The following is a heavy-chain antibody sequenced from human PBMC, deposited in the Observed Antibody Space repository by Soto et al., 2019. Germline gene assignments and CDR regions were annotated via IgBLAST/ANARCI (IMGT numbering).Heavy chain of an antibody. CDR1: GYTFTGYF. Sequence: QVQLVQSGAEVKKLGASVKVSCMASGYTFTGYFMHWVRQAPGQGLEWMGWINPNSGGTSYAQKFQGRVTMTRDTSISTAYMELTRLRSDDTAVYYCARDYGDYDNWFDPWGQGTLVTVSS. CDR2: INPNSGGT. CDR3: ARDYGDYDNWFDP. V-gene: IGHV1-2*02. D-gene: IGHD4-17*01. J-gene: IGHJ5*02.